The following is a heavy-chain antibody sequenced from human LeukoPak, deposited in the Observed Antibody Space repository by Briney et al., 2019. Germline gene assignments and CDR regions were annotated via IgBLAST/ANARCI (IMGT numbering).Heavy chain of an antibody. J-gene: IGHJ4*02. Sequence: SVKVSCKASGGTFSSYTISWVRQAPGQGLEWMGRIIPILGIANYAQKFQGRVTITADKSTSTAYMELSSLRSEDTAVYYCARGLVPAAISPGYWGQGTLVTVSS. CDR1: GGTFSSYT. D-gene: IGHD2-2*02. V-gene: IGHV1-69*02. CDR2: IIPILGIA. CDR3: ARGLVPAAISPGY.